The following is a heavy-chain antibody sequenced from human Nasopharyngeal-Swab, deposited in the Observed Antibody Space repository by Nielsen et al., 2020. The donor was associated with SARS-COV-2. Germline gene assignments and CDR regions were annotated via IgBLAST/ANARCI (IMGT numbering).Heavy chain of an antibody. CDR3: ATAPRGGLLWFGELFGY. J-gene: IGHJ4*02. CDR1: GYTLTELS. D-gene: IGHD3-10*01. V-gene: IGHV1-24*01. Sequence: ASVKVSCKVSGYTLTELSMHWVRQAPGKGLEGMGGFDPEDGETIYAQKFQGRVTMTEDTSTDTAYMELSSLRSEDTAVYYCATAPRGGLLWFGELFGYWGKGTLVTVSS. CDR2: FDPEDGET.